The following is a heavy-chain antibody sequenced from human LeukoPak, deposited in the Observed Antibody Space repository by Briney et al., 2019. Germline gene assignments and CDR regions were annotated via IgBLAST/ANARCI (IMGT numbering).Heavy chain of an antibody. D-gene: IGHD3-16*02. CDR3: ARGIVLALDY. V-gene: IGHV1-46*01. Sequence: GASVKVSCKASGYTFTSYGISWVRQAPGQGLEWMGIINPSGGSTSYAQKFQGRVTMTRDTSTSTVYMELSSLRSEDTAVYYCARGIVLALDYWGQGTLVTVSS. CDR1: GYTFTSYG. CDR2: INPSGGST. J-gene: IGHJ4*02.